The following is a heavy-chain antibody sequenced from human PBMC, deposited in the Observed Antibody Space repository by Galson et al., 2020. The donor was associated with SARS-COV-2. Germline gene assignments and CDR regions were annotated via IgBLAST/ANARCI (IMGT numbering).Heavy chain of an antibody. CDR2: IYSGGST. Sequence: LKISCAASGFTVSSNYMSWVRQAPGKGLEWVSVIYSGGSTYYTDSVKGRFTISRDNSKNTLYLQMNSLRAEDTAVYYCARDHGGNFFDYWGQGTLVTVSS. V-gene: IGHV3-53*01. CDR3: ARDHGGNFFDY. CDR1: GFTVSSNY. J-gene: IGHJ4*02. D-gene: IGHD2-15*01.